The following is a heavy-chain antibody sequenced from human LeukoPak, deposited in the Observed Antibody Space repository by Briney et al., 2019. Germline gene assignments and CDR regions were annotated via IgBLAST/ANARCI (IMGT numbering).Heavy chain of an antibody. D-gene: IGHD3-10*01. Sequence: ASVKVSCKVSGYTLTELSMHWVRQAPGKGLEWMGGFDPEDGETIYAQKFQGRVTMTEDTSTDTAYMELSSLRSEDTAVYYCATNREMRFGELLFTPYYYGMDVWGQGTTVTVSS. J-gene: IGHJ6*02. CDR3: ATNREMRFGELLFTPYYYGMDV. CDR1: GYTLTELS. V-gene: IGHV1-24*01. CDR2: FDPEDGET.